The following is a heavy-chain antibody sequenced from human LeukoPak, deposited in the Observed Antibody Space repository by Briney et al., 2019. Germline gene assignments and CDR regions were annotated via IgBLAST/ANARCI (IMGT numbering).Heavy chain of an antibody. CDR2: ISGSGGST. D-gene: IGHD3-10*01. CDR3: ASRGRAFDI. V-gene: IGHV3-23*01. Sequence: GGSLRLSCAASGFTFSSYAISWVRQAPGKGLEWVSAISGSGGSTYYADSVKGRCTISRDNSKNTLYLQMNSVRAEDTAVYYCASRGRAFDIWGQGTMVTVSS. CDR1: GFTFSSYA. J-gene: IGHJ3*02.